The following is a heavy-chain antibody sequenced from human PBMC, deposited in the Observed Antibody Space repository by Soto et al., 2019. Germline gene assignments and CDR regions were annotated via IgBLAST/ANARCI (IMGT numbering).Heavy chain of an antibody. V-gene: IGHV3-30-3*01. D-gene: IGHD2-2*01. J-gene: IGHJ6*02. CDR3: ARAQDIVLVPAAYYYYGMDV. CDR1: GFTFSSYA. CDR2: ISYDGSNK. Sequence: GGSLRLSCAASGFTFSSYAMHWVRQAPGKGLEWVAVISYDGSNKYYADSVKGRFTISRDNSKNTLYLQMNSLRAEDTAVYYCARAQDIVLVPAAYYYYGMDVWGQGTTVTVSS.